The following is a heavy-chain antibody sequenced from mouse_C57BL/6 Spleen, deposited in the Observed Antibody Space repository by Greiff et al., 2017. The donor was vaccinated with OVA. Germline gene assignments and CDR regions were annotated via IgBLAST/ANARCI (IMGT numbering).Heavy chain of an antibody. CDR2: INPNNGGT. J-gene: IGHJ1*03. V-gene: IGHV1-18*01. D-gene: IGHD1-1*01. CDR1: GYTFTDYN. Sequence: DVKLQESGPELVKPGASVKIPCKASGYTFTDYNMDWVKQSHGKSLEWIGDINPNNGGTIYNQKFKGKATLTVDKSSSTAYMELRSLTSEDTAVYYCARRLTTVVARYFDVWGTGTTVTVSS. CDR3: ARRLTTVVARYFDV.